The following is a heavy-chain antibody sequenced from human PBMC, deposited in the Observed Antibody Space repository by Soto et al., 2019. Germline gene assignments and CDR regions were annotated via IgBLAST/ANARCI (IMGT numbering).Heavy chain of an antibody. CDR3: AADATAWQQMVPSDY. J-gene: IGHJ4*02. CDR1: GFTFTSSA. Sequence: SVKVSCKASGFTFTSSAFQWVRQARGQRLEWLGWIAVGSGYTNYAQRFQDRVTLTRDMSTATTYMELSRLTSEDTAIYYCAADATAWQQMVPSDYWGQGTLVTVSS. CDR2: IAVGSGYT. V-gene: IGHV1-58*01. D-gene: IGHD2-8*01.